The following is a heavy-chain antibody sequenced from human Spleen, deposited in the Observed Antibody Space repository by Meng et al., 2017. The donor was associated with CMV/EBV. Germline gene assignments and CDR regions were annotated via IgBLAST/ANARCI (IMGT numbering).Heavy chain of an antibody. Sequence: GESLKISCAASGFTVSSNYMSWVRQAPGKGLEWVSSISTTSAYIYYADSLKGRFTISRDNAKNSLYLQMNSLKAEDTAVYYCARGGSCYHHWGQGTLVTVSS. CDR2: ISTTSAYI. V-gene: IGHV3-21*06. CDR1: GFTVSSNY. CDR3: ARGGSCYHH. J-gene: IGHJ4*02. D-gene: IGHD3-10*01.